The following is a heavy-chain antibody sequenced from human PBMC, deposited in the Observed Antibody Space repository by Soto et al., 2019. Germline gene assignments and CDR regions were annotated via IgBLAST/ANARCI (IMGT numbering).Heavy chain of an antibody. Sequence: QVQLQESGPGLVKPSQTLSLTCTVSGGSMNSGGYCWSWIRQHPGEGLEWIGCISYGGTTSYNPSLNRRFILSVDTSKNQSSLKLTSVTAADTAVYYCSRGILVWGQGTLITVSS. J-gene: IGHJ4*02. CDR1: GGSMNSGGYC. CDR3: SRGILV. V-gene: IGHV4-31*03. D-gene: IGHD2-15*01. CDR2: ISYGGTT.